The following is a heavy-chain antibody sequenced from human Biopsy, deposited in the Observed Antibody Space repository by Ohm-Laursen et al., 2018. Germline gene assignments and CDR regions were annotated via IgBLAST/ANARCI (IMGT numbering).Heavy chain of an antibody. J-gene: IGHJ6*02. Sequence: SLRLSCTASGFTVYNNSMTWVRQAPGKGLEWVSSLNDRGVTYYEDSVKGRFTIIGENSTNNLYLQINGLLAEDTAVYFCQGGHLPPGQFYGVDAWGQGTTVTVSS. V-gene: IGHV3-53*01. CDR1: GFTVYNNS. D-gene: IGHD3-16*01. CDR2: LNDRGVT. CDR3: QGGHLPPGQFYGVDA.